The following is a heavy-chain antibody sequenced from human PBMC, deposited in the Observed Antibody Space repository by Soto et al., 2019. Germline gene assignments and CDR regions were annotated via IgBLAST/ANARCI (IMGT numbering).Heavy chain of an antibody. CDR2: IIPMIGTT. V-gene: IGHV1-69*13. CDR1: GGTFSIHA. D-gene: IGHD3-3*01. CDR3: ARGDFWSGNTYYYYGPDV. Sequence: SVKVSCKASGGTFSIHAISWVRQAPGQGLEWRGGIIPMIGTTDYTQKFQGRVTITADETTSTAYMELSSLRSEDTAVYYCARGDFWSGNTYYYYGPDVWGQGTTVTVSS. J-gene: IGHJ6*02.